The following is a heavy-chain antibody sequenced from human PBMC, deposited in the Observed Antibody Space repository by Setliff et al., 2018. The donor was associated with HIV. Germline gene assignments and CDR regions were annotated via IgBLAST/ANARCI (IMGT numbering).Heavy chain of an antibody. J-gene: IGHJ4*02. D-gene: IGHD4-17*01. CDR2: ISYDGNNK. CDR3: ARGSGAYFFHYFDH. CDR1: GFTFSSYG. Sequence: GSLRLSCAASGFTFSSYGMHWVRQAPGKGLEWVAFISYDGNNKYYVDSVEGRFTIARDNSKNTLYLQMNSLKVEDTAVYYCARGSGAYFFHYFDHWGQGTLVTVSS. V-gene: IGHV3-30*19.